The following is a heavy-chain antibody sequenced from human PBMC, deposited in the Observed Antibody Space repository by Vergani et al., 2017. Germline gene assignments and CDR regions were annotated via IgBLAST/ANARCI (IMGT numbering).Heavy chain of an antibody. CDR2: LTSDGIFT. Sequence: EVQMVESGGGLVQPGGSPRLSCAVSGFTLSTFWMNWVRQVPGEGLVWVARLTSDGIFTYNADFVKGRFTISIDDAKNTMYLQMNSLRAEDTAIYYCARENFYKIDSWGQGTVVTVSS. CDR1: GFTLSTFW. J-gene: IGHJ4*02. D-gene: IGHD3-10*01. CDR3: ARENFYKIDS. V-gene: IGHV3-74*01.